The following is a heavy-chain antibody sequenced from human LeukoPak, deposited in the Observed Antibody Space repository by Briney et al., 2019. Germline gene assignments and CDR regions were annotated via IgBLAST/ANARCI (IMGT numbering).Heavy chain of an antibody. CDR3: AISSGWTYYYYMDV. Sequence: ASVKVSCKASGYTFTSYGISWVRQAPGQGLEWMGWISAYNGNTNYAQELQGRVTMTTDTSTSTAYMELRSLRSDDTAVYYCAISSGWTYYYYMDVWGKGTTVTISS. J-gene: IGHJ6*03. D-gene: IGHD6-19*01. V-gene: IGHV1-18*01. CDR1: GYTFTSYG. CDR2: ISAYNGNT.